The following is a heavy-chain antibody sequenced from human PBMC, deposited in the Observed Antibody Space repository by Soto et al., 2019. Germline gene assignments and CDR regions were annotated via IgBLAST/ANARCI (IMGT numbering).Heavy chain of an antibody. D-gene: IGHD2-2*01. CDR3: ARHKRYLSSTRDAEVPAINWFDP. CDR2: IYYSGST. V-gene: IGHV4-39*01. Sequence: SETLSLTCTVSGGSISSGGYYWSWIRQPPGKGLEWIGCIYYSGSTYYNPSLKSRVTISVDTSKNQFSLKLSSVTAADTAVYYCARHKRYLSSTRDAEVPAINWFDPWGQGTLVTVSS. J-gene: IGHJ5*02. CDR1: GGSISSGGYY.